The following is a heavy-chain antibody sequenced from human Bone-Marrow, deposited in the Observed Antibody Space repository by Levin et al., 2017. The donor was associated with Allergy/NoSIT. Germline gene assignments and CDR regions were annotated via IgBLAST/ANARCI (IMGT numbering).Heavy chain of an antibody. D-gene: IGHD3-3*01. CDR3: ARSPPGDDFWNGYSPKYYLDL. CDR1: GFNFGAYE. J-gene: IGHJ5*02. V-gene: IGHV3-48*03. Sequence: GESLKISCATSGFNFGAYEINLVRQAPGKGLEWLSQIGRGGAPQYYADSVKGRFAISRDNARESVDLQMKSLRPDDTGVYYCARSPPGDDFWNGYSPKYYLDLWGQGTLVTVSS. CDR2: IGRGGAPQ.